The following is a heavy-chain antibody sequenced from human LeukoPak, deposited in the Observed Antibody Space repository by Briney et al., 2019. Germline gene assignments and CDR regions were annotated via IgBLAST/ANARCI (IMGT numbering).Heavy chain of an antibody. CDR3: AKGGYGSGSYLGALD. CDR2: IRYDGSNK. CDR1: GFTFSSYG. D-gene: IGHD3-10*01. Sequence: QSGGSLRLSCAASGFTFSSYGMHWVRQAPGKGLEWVAFIRYDGSNKYYADSVKGRFTISRDNSKNTLYLQMNSLRAEDTAVYYCAKGGYGSGSYLGALDWGQGTLVTVSS. J-gene: IGHJ4*02. V-gene: IGHV3-30*02.